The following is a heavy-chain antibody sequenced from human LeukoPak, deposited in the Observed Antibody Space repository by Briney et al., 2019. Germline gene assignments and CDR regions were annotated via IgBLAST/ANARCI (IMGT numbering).Heavy chain of an antibody. CDR3: ARGLYDFWSGYSDY. Sequence: GGSLRLSCAASGFSFSTYTMNWVRQAPGKGLEWVSSISSSSSYIYYADSVKGRFTISRDNTKNSLYLQMNSLRGEDTAVYYCARGLYDFWSGYSDYWGQGTLVTVSS. J-gene: IGHJ4*02. CDR2: ISSSSSYI. CDR1: GFSFSTYT. D-gene: IGHD3-3*01. V-gene: IGHV3-21*01.